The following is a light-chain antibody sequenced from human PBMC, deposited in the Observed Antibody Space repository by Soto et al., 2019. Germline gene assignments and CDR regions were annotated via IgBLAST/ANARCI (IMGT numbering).Light chain of an antibody. CDR2: GNS. V-gene: IGLV1-40*01. CDR1: SSNIGAGYD. J-gene: IGLJ3*02. Sequence: QSVLTHPPSVSGAPGQRVTISCTGSSSNIGAGYDVHWYQQLPGTAPKLLIYGNSNRPSGVPDRFSGSKSGTSASLAITGLQAEDEADYYCQSYDSSLRGVFGGGTKLTVL. CDR3: QSYDSSLRGV.